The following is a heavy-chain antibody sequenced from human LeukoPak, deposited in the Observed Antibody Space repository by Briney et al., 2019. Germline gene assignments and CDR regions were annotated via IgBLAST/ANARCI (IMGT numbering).Heavy chain of an antibody. CDR2: ISSSSSYI. D-gene: IGHD1-26*01. CDR1: GFTFSSYS. V-gene: IGHV3-21*01. Sequence: PGGSLRPSCAASGFTFSSYSMNWVRQAPGKGLEWVSSISSSSSYIYYADSVKGRFTISRDNAKNSLYLQMNSLRAEDTAVYYCARGGSYYEIYFDYWGQGTLVTVSS. J-gene: IGHJ4*02. CDR3: ARGGSYYEIYFDY.